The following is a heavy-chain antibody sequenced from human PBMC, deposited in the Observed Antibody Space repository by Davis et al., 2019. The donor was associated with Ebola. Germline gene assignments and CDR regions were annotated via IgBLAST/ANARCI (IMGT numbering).Heavy chain of an antibody. Sequence: GSLRLSCTVSGGSVSSGSYYWSWIRQPPGKGLEWIGYIYYSGSTNYNPSLKSRVTISVDTSKNQFSLKLSSVTAADTAVYYCARVSYSYGMDVWGQGTTVTVSS. J-gene: IGHJ6*02. V-gene: IGHV4-61*01. CDR3: ARVSYSYGMDV. CDR2: IYYSGST. CDR1: GGSVSSGSYY. D-gene: IGHD3-10*01.